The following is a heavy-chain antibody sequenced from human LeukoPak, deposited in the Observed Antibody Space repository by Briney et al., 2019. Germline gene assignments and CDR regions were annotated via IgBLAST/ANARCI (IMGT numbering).Heavy chain of an antibody. CDR1: GGSFSSGSYY. J-gene: IGHJ3*02. V-gene: IGHV4-61*01. CDR2: IYCSGST. CDR3: ARRGTAMAQGAFDI. Sequence: SETLSLTCTVSGGSFSSGSYYWSWIRQPPGKGLEWIGYIYCSGSTNYNPSLKSRVTISVDTSKNQFSLKLSSVTAADTAVYYCARRGTAMAQGAFDIWGQGTMVTVSS. D-gene: IGHD5-18*01.